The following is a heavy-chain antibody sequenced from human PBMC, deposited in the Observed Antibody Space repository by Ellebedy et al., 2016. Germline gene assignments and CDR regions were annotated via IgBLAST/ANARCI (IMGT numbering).Heavy chain of an antibody. CDR3: RQGHYADL. D-gene: IGHD4-17*01. V-gene: IGHV3-23*01. CDR2: ISAGSDTT. CDR1: GFNFDTFF. J-gene: IGHJ4*02. Sequence: GGSLRLXCTASGFNFDTFFMSWVRQAPGKGLEWVSTISAGSDTTRLADSVKGRFTISRDGSKNSVYLRMNNLRVEDTAVYYCRQGHYADLWGQGTLVTVSS.